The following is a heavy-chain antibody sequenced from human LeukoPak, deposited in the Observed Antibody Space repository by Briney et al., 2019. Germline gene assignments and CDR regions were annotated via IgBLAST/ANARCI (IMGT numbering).Heavy chain of an antibody. D-gene: IGHD3-3*02. CDR3: ARHSTHFWSGLDWFDP. V-gene: IGHV4-39*01. CDR2: IYHIGST. J-gene: IGHJ5*02. Sequence: SETLSLTCTVSGGSISSSSYYWGWIRQPPGKGLEWIGSIYHIGSTYYNPSLKSRVTISVDTSKNQFSLKLSSVTAADTAVYYCARHSTHFWSGLDWFDPWGQGTLVTVSS. CDR1: GGSISSSSYY.